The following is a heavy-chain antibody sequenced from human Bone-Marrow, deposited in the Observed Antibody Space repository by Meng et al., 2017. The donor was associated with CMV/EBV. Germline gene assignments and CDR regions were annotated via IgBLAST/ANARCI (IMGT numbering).Heavy chain of an antibody. J-gene: IGHJ4*02. CDR3: RREVCSTTSCFLDY. CDR2: ISSDGSST. Sequence: GGSLRLSCAASGFTFSSYWMRWVRLAPGKGLVWVSRISSDGSSTSYADSVKGRFTITRDNAKNTLYLQMSRLRAEDTAVYYCRREVCSTTSCFLDYWGQGTLVTVSS. D-gene: IGHD2-2*01. V-gene: IGHV3-74*01. CDR1: GFTFSSYW.